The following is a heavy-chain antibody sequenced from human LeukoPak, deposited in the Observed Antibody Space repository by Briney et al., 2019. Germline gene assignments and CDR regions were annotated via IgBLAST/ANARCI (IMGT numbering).Heavy chain of an antibody. CDR3: PAGGGFGELFLFDY. Sequence: PGGSLRLSCSTPGLPFSSYAMSSVRRTPGKGLEWVSAISGSGGSTYYAASVERRFTIPRDHSKLTLYVQMNSLRAEDTAVYYCPAGGGFGELFLFDYWRQGTLVTVPS. D-gene: IGHD3-10*01. V-gene: IGHV3-23*01. CDR2: ISGSGGST. J-gene: IGHJ4*02. CDR1: GLPFSSYA.